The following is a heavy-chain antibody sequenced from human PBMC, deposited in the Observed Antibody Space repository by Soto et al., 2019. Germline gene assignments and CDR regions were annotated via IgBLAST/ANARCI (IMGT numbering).Heavy chain of an antibody. V-gene: IGHV3-30*18. CDR2: ISYDGSNK. Sequence: QAQLVESGGGVVQPGRSLRLSCAASGFTFSSYGMHWVRQAPGKGLEWVAVISYDGSNKYYADSVKGRFTISRDNSKNTLYLQMNSLRAEDTAVYYCAKDRAYYYYGMDVWGQGTTVTVSS. CDR1: GFTFSSYG. J-gene: IGHJ6*02. CDR3: AKDRAYYYYGMDV.